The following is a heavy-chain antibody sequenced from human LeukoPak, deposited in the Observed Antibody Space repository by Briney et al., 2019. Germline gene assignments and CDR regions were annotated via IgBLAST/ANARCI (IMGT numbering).Heavy chain of an antibody. J-gene: IGHJ5*02. D-gene: IGHD2-21*01. CDR1: GFSLSSYD. CDR2: ISTTSTYI. Sequence: GGSLRLSCAASGFSLSSYDMNWVRQAPGKGLEWVPSISTTSTYIYYRYSVKGRFTISRDNARNSLYLQMNGLRAEDTAVYYCARADCFSSTCYLRSSWFDPWGQGTLVTVSS. CDR3: ARADCFSSTCYLRSSWFDP. V-gene: IGHV3-21*01.